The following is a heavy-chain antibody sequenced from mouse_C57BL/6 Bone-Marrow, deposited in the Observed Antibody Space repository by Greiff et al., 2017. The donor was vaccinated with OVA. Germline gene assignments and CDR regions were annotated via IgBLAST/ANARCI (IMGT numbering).Heavy chain of an antibody. CDR2: IDPENGDT. D-gene: IGHD2-5*01. CDR1: GFNIKDDY. Sequence: VQLQQSGAELVRPGASVKLSCTASGFNIKDDYMHWVKQRPEQGLEWIGWIDPENGDTEYASKFQGKATITADTSSNTAYLQLCSLTSEDTAVYYCTTPYYSNYEYFDVWGTGTTVTVSS. J-gene: IGHJ1*03. V-gene: IGHV14-4*01. CDR3: TTPYYSNYEYFDV.